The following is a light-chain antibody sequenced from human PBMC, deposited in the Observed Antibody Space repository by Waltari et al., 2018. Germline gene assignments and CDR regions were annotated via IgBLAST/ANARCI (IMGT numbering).Light chain of an antibody. Sequence: QAALTQPRSVSGSPGQSVTISCTGTSSDIGTYNYVSWYQQHPGTAPKLMIYEVTKRPSGVSDRFSGSKSGNTASLTISGLQAEDEADYYCSSYAGSDTVSFGGGTRLTVL. V-gene: IGLV2-11*01. CDR3: SSYAGSDTVS. CDR2: EVT. J-gene: IGLJ2*01. CDR1: SSDIGTYNY.